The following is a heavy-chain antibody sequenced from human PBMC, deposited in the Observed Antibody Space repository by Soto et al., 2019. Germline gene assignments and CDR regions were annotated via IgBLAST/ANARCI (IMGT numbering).Heavy chain of an antibody. Sequence: QLQLQESGPGLVKPSETLSLTCTVSGGSISSSSYYWGWIRQPPGKGLEWIGSIYYSGSTYYNPSLKSRVTISVDTSKNQFSLKLSSVTAADTAVYYCARHRWKIVLVPAAIYYFDYWGQGTLVTVSS. CDR3: ARHRWKIVLVPAAIYYFDY. J-gene: IGHJ4*02. D-gene: IGHD2-2*01. CDR1: GGSISSSSYY. V-gene: IGHV4-39*01. CDR2: IYYSGST.